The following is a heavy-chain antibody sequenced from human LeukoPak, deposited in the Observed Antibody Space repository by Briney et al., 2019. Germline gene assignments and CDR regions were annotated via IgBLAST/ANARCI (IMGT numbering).Heavy chain of an antibody. Sequence: GGSLRLSCAASGFTFSSYWMHWVRQAPGKGLVWVSRINSDGSSTSYADSVKGRFTISRDNAKNTLYLQMNSLRAEDTAVYYCARAGGDYYDSSGYSQPGDYWGQGTLVTVSS. CDR3: ARAGGDYYDSSGYSQPGDY. CDR2: INSDGSST. D-gene: IGHD3-22*01. V-gene: IGHV3-74*01. CDR1: GFTFSSYW. J-gene: IGHJ4*02.